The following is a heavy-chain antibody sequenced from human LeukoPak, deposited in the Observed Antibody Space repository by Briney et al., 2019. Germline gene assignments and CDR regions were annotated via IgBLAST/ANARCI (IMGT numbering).Heavy chain of an antibody. Sequence: LSLTCTVSGYSISSGYYWGWIRQAPGKGLEWLSHISTSGSSIHYADSVKGRFTISRDNAKNSLYLQMNSLRVEDTAVYYCARDATTELGTVYMDVWGKGTTVTISS. J-gene: IGHJ6*03. V-gene: IGHV3-11*04. CDR3: ARDATTELGTVYMDV. D-gene: IGHD4-17*01. CDR1: GYSISSGYY. CDR2: ISTSGSSI.